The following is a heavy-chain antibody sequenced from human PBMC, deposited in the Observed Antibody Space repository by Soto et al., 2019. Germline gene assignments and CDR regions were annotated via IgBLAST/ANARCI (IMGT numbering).Heavy chain of an antibody. V-gene: IGHV1-18*01. CDR3: ARVDTPGYSGYERLDY. Sequence: QVQLVQSGAEVKKPGASVKVSCKASGYTFTSYGISWVRQAPGQGLEWMGWISAYNGNTNYAQKLQGRVTMTTDTSPSTAYMELRSLRSDDTAVYYCARVDTPGYSGYERLDYWGQGTLVTVSS. CDR2: ISAYNGNT. J-gene: IGHJ4*02. D-gene: IGHD5-12*01. CDR1: GYTFTSYG.